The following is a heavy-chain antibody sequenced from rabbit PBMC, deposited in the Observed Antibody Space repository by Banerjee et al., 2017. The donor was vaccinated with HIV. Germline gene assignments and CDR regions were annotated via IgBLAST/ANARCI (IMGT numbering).Heavy chain of an antibody. D-gene: IGHD4-1*01. CDR1: GFDFSSNV. J-gene: IGHJ4*01. CDR2: IYTGDGNT. Sequence: QEQLVESGGGLVQPEGSLTLTCKASGFDFSSNVMCWVRQAPGKRLEWIACIYTGDGNTAYASWAKGRFTISKTSSTTVTLQMTSLTAADTATYFCARDLAGVIGWNFNLWGQGTLVTVS. V-gene: IGHV1S45*01. CDR3: ARDLAGVIGWNFNL.